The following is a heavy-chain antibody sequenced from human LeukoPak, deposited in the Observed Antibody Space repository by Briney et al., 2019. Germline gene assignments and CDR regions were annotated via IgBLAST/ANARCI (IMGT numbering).Heavy chain of an antibody. CDR3: AVSNWSREYFQH. V-gene: IGHV3-21*01. D-gene: IGHD6-13*01. Sequence: GGSLRLSCAASGFTFSKYSMNWVRQAPGKGLEWVSSISSSSSYIYYADSVKGRVTISRDNAKNSLYLQMNSLRAEDTAVYYCAVSNWSREYFQHWGQGTLVTVSS. J-gene: IGHJ1*01. CDR1: GFTFSKYS. CDR2: ISSSSSYI.